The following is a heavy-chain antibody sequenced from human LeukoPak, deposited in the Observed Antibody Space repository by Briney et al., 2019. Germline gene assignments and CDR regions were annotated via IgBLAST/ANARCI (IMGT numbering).Heavy chain of an antibody. CDR2: ISSSGSTI. D-gene: IGHD1-26*01. Sequence: GTSLRLSCAASGFTFSDYYMSWIRQAPGKGLEWFSYISSSGSTIYYADSVEGRFTISRDNAKNSLYLQMNSLRAEDTAVYYCARDQGGSWYYFDYWGQGTLVTVSS. J-gene: IGHJ4*02. V-gene: IGHV3-11*01. CDR3: ARDQGGSWYYFDY. CDR1: GFTFSDYY.